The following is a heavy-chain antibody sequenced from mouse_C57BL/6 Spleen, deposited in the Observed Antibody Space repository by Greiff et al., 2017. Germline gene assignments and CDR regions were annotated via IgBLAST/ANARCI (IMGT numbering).Heavy chain of an antibody. CDR1: GYTFTTYP. CDR3: ARGRSGDDAMDY. J-gene: IGHJ4*01. Sequence: QVQLKESGAELVKPGASVKMSCKASGYTFTTYPIEWMKQNHGKSLEWIGNFHPYNDDTKYNEKFKGKATLTVEKSSSTVYLELSRVTSDDSAVYYCARGRSGDDAMDYWGQGTSVTVSS. CDR2: FHPYNDDT. V-gene: IGHV1-47*01. D-gene: IGHD3-3*01.